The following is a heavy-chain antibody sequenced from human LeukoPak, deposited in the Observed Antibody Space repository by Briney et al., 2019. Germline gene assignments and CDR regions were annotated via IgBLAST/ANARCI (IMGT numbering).Heavy chain of an antibody. D-gene: IGHD3-10*01. CDR1: GGSISSGDYY. CDR3: ARDAMVRGVISMYYYYYGMDV. CDR2: IYYSGST. V-gene: IGHV4-30-4*01. Sequence: SETLSLTCTVSGGSISSGDYYWSWIRQPPGKGLEWIGYIYYSGSTYYNPSLKSRVAISVDTSKNQFSLKLSSVTAADTAVYYCARDAMVRGVISMYYYYYGMDVWGQGTTVTVSS. J-gene: IGHJ6*02.